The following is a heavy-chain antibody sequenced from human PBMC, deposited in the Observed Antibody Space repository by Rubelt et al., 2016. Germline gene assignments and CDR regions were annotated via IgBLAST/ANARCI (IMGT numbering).Heavy chain of an antibody. J-gene: IGHJ4*02. V-gene: IGHV3-7*01. D-gene: IGHD2-2*01. Sequence: VQPGGSVRLSCAASGFSFSGHWMAWVRLASGKGLEWVANIKKDGSETNCVDSVKGRFTISRDNAKNSLYLQMNSLRAEDTAVYYCARDPGYCSGTTCHYYFDYWGQGTLLTVSS. CDR2: IKKDGSET. CDR3: ARDPGYCSGTTCHYYFDY. CDR1: GFSFSGHW.